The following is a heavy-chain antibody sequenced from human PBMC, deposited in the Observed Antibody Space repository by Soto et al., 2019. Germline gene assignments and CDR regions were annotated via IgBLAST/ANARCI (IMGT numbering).Heavy chain of an antibody. J-gene: IGHJ4*02. V-gene: IGHV4-34*01. CDR3: ARANAVAAPQFDY. Sequence: SETLSLTCGVYGGSFSGYYWSWIRQPPGKGLEWIGEINDSGSINYNPSLKSRVTMSVDTSKNQFSLKLSSVTAADTAVYYCARANAVAAPQFDYWGQGTLVTVSS. CDR1: GGSFSGYY. CDR2: INDSGSI. D-gene: IGHD6-19*01.